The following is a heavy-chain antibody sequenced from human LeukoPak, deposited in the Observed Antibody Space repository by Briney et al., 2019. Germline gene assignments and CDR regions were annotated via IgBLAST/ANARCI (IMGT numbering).Heavy chain of an antibody. J-gene: IGHJ6*03. CDR2: IKQDGSEK. CDR1: GFTFSSYW. V-gene: IGHV3-7*01. CDR3: ARDTTVPQAYYYMDV. D-gene: IGHD1-1*01. Sequence: GGSLRLSCAAYGFTFSSYWMSWVRQAPGKGLEWVANIKQDGSEKYYVDSVKGRFTISRDNAKNSLYLQMNSLRAEDTAVYYCARDTTVPQAYYYMDVWGKGTTVTVSS.